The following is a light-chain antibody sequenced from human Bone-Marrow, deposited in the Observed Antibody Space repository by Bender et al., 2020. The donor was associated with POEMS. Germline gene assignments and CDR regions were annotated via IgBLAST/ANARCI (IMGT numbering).Light chain of an antibody. CDR1: AFPRHF. Sequence: SYELTQPPSVSVSPGQTARITCSGDAFPRHFTSWYQQRPGQAPVLVIYKDTERPSGISERISGSSSGTTVTLTISGVQAEDEADYYCQSADSSGSYVVFGGGTKLTVL. CDR3: QSADSSGSYVV. V-gene: IGLV3-25*03. J-gene: IGLJ2*01. CDR2: KDT.